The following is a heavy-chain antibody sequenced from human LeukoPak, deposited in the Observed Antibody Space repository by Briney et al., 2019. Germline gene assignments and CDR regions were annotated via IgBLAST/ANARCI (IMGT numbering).Heavy chain of an antibody. D-gene: IGHD3-3*01. J-gene: IGHJ4*02. CDR1: GFTFDDYA. CDR2: ISGSGGST. Sequence: AGGSLRLSCAASGFTFDDYAMHWVRQAPGKGLEWVSAISGSGGSTYYADSVKGRFTISRDNSKNTLYLQMNSLRAEDTAVYYCASGFWSGFDYWGQGTLVTVSS. V-gene: IGHV3-23*01. CDR3: ASGFWSGFDY.